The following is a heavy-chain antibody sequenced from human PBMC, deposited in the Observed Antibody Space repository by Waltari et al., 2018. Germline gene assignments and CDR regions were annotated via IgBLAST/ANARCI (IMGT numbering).Heavy chain of an antibody. V-gene: IGHV3-23*01. D-gene: IGHD6-25*01. CDR2: ISGGGDNT. CDR3: ARESLYMERGGCIDY. J-gene: IGHJ4*02. Sequence: EVQLLESGGILVQPGGSLRLSCAASGVTFSSHGLSWVRQAPGKGLEWVSLISGGGDNTYYADSVKGRFTVSRDNSKNRLSLLMNSLRAEDTAVYYCARESLYMERGGCIDYWGQGTLVTVSS. CDR1: GVTFSSHG.